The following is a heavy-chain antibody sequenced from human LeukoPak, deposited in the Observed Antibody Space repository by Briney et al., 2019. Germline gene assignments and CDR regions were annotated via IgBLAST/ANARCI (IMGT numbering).Heavy chain of an antibody. V-gene: IGHV4-39*07. D-gene: IGHD3-9*01. Sequence: PSETLSLTCTVSGGSISSSTYYWGWIRQPPGKGLEWIGSIYYGGSTYYNPSLKSRVTISVDTSKNQFSLRLSSVTAADTAVYYCAREGLYDVSTGYYHSWLDPWGQGTLVTVSS. CDR1: GGSISSSTYY. CDR2: IYYGGST. J-gene: IGHJ5*02. CDR3: AREGLYDVSTGYYHSWLDP.